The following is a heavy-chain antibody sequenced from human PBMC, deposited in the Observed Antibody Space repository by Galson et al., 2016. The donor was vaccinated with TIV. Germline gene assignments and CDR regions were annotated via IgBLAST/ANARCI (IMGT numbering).Heavy chain of an antibody. CDR3: ARSGDYGDY. V-gene: IGHV1-8*01. CDR2: MNPNSGNT. Sequence: KVSCTASGYSFSTYDINWVRQAPGQGLEWMGWMNPNSGNTGYSQKFRGRVTMTRNTSERTAYMELSSLTSEDTAVYYCARSGDYGDYWGQGTLVTVSS. D-gene: IGHD4-17*01. J-gene: IGHJ4*02. CDR1: GYSFSTYD.